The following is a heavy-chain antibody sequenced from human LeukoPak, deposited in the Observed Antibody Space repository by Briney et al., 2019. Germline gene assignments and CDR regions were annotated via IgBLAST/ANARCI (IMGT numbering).Heavy chain of an antibody. CDR2: INHSGST. D-gene: IGHD4-23*01. Sequence: GSLRLSCAASGFTFSSYAMAWVRQAPGKGLEWIGEINHSGSTNYNPSLKSRVTISVDTSKNQFSLKLSSVTAADTAVYYCARVPGGHDAFDIWGQGTMVTVSS. J-gene: IGHJ3*02. V-gene: IGHV4-34*01. CDR1: GFTFSSYA. CDR3: ARVPGGHDAFDI.